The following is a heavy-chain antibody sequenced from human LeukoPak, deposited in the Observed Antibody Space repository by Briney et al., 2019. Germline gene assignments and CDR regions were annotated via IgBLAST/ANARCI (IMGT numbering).Heavy chain of an antibody. CDR1: GFTFSSHW. V-gene: IGHV3-7*01. Sequence: GGSLRLFCAASGFTFSSHWMSWVRQAPGKGLEWVANIKQDGSEKYYVDSVKGRFTISRDNAENLLYLQMNSLRAEDTAVYYCAEGSETFAYWGQGTLVTVSS. CDR3: AEGSETFAY. J-gene: IGHJ4*02. D-gene: IGHD3-10*01. CDR2: IKQDGSEK.